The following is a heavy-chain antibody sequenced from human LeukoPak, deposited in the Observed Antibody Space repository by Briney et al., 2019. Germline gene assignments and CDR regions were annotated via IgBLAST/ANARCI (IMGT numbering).Heavy chain of an antibody. J-gene: IGHJ5*02. CDR2: IYTSGST. D-gene: IGHD6-13*01. V-gene: IGHV4-4*07. CDR1: GGSISSYY. Sequence: SETLSLTXTVSGGSISSYYWSWIRQPAGKGLEWIGRIYTSGSTNYNPSLKSRVTMSVDTSKNQFSLKLSSVTATDTAVYYCARDYSSSWYGDGPYWFDPWGRGTLVTVSS. CDR3: ARDYSSSWYGDGPYWFDP.